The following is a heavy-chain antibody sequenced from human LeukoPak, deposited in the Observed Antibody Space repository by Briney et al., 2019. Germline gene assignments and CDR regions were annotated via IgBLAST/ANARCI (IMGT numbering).Heavy chain of an antibody. D-gene: IGHD1-14*01. J-gene: IGHJ4*02. Sequence: PGGSLRLSCAASGFTFSSYGMHWVRQAPGKGLEWVAVIWYDGSNKYYADSVKGRFTISRENSKNTLYLQMNSLRAEDTAVYYCAKDLNFGMAGWVFDYWGQGTLVTISS. CDR3: AKDLNFGMAGWVFDY. V-gene: IGHV3-33*06. CDR1: GFTFSSYG. CDR2: IWYDGSNK.